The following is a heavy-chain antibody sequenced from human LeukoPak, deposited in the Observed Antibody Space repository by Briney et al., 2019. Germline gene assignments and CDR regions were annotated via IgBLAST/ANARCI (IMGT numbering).Heavy chain of an antibody. Sequence: ASVKVSCKASGYTFTSYDINWVQQATGQGLEWMGWMNPNSGNTGYAQKFQGRVTITRNTSISTAYMELSSLRSEDTAVYYCARNRMKTWFDPWGQGTLVTVSS. CDR3: ARNRMKTWFDP. CDR1: GYTFTSYD. J-gene: IGHJ5*02. V-gene: IGHV1-8*03. CDR2: MNPNSGNT. D-gene: IGHD2-8*01.